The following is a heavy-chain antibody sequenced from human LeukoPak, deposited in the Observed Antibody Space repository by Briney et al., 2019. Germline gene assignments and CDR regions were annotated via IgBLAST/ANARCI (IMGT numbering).Heavy chain of an antibody. Sequence: PGGSLRLSCAASGFTFSDAWMSWVRQAPGKGLEWVSVIYGGGSTYYADSVKGRFTISRDNSKNTLYLQMNSLRAEDTAVYYCARESGAGRVGEYYFDYWGQGTLVTVSS. CDR2: IYGGGST. V-gene: IGHV3-53*01. CDR1: GFTFSDAW. CDR3: ARESGAGRVGEYYFDY. D-gene: IGHD3-10*01. J-gene: IGHJ4*02.